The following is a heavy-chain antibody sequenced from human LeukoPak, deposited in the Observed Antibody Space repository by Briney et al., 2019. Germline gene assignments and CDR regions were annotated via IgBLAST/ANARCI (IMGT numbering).Heavy chain of an antibody. CDR1: GYTFTSYD. V-gene: IGHV1-8*01. CDR3: AREWIVGATCAFDI. D-gene: IGHD1-26*01. Sequence: ASVKVSCKASGYTFTSYDFNWVRQATGQRPEWMGWMSPNSGDTGYAQKLQGRVTMTTDTSTSTAYMELRSLRSDDTAVYYCAREWIVGATCAFDIWGQGTMVTVSS. CDR2: MSPNSGDT. J-gene: IGHJ3*02.